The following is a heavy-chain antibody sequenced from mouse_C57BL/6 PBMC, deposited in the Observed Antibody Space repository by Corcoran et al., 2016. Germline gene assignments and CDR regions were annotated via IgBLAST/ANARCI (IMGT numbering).Heavy chain of an antibody. Sequence: EVQLQQSGPELVKPGASVKMSCTASGYTFTDYNMHWVKQSHGKSLEWIGYINPNNGGTSYNQKFKGKATLTVNKSSSTAYMELRSLTSEDSAVYYCARSGTAQATAWFAYWGQGTLVTVSA. V-gene: IGHV1-22*01. CDR3: ARSGTAQATAWFAY. D-gene: IGHD3-2*02. CDR1: GYTFTDYN. J-gene: IGHJ3*01. CDR2: INPNNGGT.